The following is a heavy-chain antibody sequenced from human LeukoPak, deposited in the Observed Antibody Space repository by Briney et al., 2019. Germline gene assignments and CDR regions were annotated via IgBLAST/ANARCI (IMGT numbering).Heavy chain of an antibody. CDR3: ARGIYWSLDS. CDR2: FSGGDGQT. CDR1: GFIFNTYG. Sequence: PGGSLILSCAISGFIFNTYGMNWVRPPPGKGLEWVSTFSGGDGQTFYADSVKGRFTISRDSSRNTVSLQMNSLRVEDTAVYYCARGIYWSLDSWGQGTLVTVSS. D-gene: IGHD1-1*01. V-gene: IGHV3-23*01. J-gene: IGHJ4*02.